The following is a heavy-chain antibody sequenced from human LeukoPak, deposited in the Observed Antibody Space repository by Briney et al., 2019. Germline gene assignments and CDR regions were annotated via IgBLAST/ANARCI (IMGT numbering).Heavy chain of an antibody. Sequence: GGSLRLSCAASGFTFSSYAMSWVRQAPGKGLEWVSAISGSGGSTYYADSVKGRFTISRDNAKNSLYLQMNSLRAEDTAVYYCARVHCSGGSCCFDYWGQGTLVTVSS. D-gene: IGHD2-15*01. CDR1: GFTFSSYA. CDR2: ISGSGGST. CDR3: ARVHCSGGSCCFDY. V-gene: IGHV3-23*01. J-gene: IGHJ4*02.